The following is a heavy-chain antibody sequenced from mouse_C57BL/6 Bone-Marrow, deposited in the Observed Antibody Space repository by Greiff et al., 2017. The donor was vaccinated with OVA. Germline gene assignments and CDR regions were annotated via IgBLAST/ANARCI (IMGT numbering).Heavy chain of an antibody. V-gene: IGHV14-3*01. Sequence: VQLQQSVAELVRPGASVKLSCTASGFNIKNTYMHWVKQRPEQGLEWIGRIDPANGNTKYATKFQGKATITADPSSNTGYLQPRSLNTADTATYYSARSRYSGSSGYFDVWGTGTTVTVSS. J-gene: IGHJ1*03. CDR2: IDPANGNT. D-gene: IGHD1-1*01. CDR3: ARSRYSGSSGYFDV. CDR1: GFNIKNTY.